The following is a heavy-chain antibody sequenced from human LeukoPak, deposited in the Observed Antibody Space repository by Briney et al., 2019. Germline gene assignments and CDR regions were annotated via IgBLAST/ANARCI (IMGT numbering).Heavy chain of an antibody. V-gene: IGHV3-23*01. CDR3: AKAYYDFWSGHPDY. D-gene: IGHD3-3*01. CDR2: ISGSGGST. J-gene: IGHJ4*02. Sequence: GSLRLSCAASGFTFSSYAMSWVRQAPGKGLEWVSAISGSGGSTYYADSVKGRFTISRDNSKNTLYLQMNSLRAEDTAVYYCAKAYYDFWSGHPDYWGQGTLVTGSS. CDR1: GFTFSSYA.